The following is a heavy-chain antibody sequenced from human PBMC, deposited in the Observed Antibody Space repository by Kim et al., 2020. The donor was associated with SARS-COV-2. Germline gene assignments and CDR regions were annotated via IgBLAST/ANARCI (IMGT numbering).Heavy chain of an antibody. V-gene: IGHV3-23*01. CDR3: AKAVIGAYYFDY. CDR2: VRGSDGNT. Sequence: GGSLRLSCAAFGFTFSIYAMNWVRQAPGKGLEWVSSVRGSDGNTYYAESVKGRFTISRDNSKNTLYLQMDSLRAEDTAVYYCAKAVIGAYYFDYWGQGTLVTVSS. D-gene: IGHD3-22*01. CDR1: GFTFSIYA. J-gene: IGHJ4*02.